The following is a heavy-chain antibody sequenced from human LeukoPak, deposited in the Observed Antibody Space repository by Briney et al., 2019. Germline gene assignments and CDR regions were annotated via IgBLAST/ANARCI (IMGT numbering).Heavy chain of an antibody. V-gene: IGHV4-59*01. CDR2: IYSSGST. CDR3: ARESNGDYSDY. J-gene: IGHJ4*02. CDR1: GGSISSYY. Sequence: SETLSLTCTVSGGSISSYYWSWIWQPPGKGLEWIGYIYSSGSTSYNPSLKSRVTMSIDTSKNQFSLKVKSVTAADTAVYYCARESNGDYSDYWGQGTLVTVSS. D-gene: IGHD4-17*01.